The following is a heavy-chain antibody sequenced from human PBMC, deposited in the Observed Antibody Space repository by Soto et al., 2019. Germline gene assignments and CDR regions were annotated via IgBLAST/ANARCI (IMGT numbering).Heavy chain of an antibody. J-gene: IGHJ4*02. D-gene: IGHD3-10*01. CDR3: AKDLPPITMVRGVIITTFDY. Sequence: PGGSLRLSCAASGFTFSSYAMSWVRQAPGRGLEWVSAISGSGGSTYYADSVKGRFTISRDNSKNTLYLQMNSLRAEDTAVYYCAKDLPPITMVRGVIITTFDYWGQGTLVTVSS. CDR2: ISGSGGST. CDR1: GFTFSSYA. V-gene: IGHV3-23*01.